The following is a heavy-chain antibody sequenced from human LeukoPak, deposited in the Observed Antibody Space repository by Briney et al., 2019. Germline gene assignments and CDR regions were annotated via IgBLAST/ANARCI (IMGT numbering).Heavy chain of an antibody. CDR1: GGTFSSYA. J-gene: IGHJ3*02. D-gene: IGHD3-3*01. CDR2: IIPIFGTA. CDR3: AREGQYYDFWSGYKKGGDAFDI. Sequence: SVNVSCKASGGTFSSYAISWVRQAPGQGLEWMGGIIPIFGTANYAQKFQGRVTITTDESTSTAYMELSSLRSEDTAVYYCAREGQYYDFWSGYKKGGDAFDIWGQGTMVTVSS. V-gene: IGHV1-69*05.